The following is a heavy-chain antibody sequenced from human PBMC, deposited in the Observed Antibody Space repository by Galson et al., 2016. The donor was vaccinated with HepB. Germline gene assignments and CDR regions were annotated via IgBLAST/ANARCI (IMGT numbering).Heavy chain of an antibody. V-gene: IGHV1-46*01. CDR3: ARRYRAYNIDVIDV. CDR2: INPSGRTP. CDR1: GYTFISSN. D-gene: IGHD1-26*01. J-gene: IGHJ3*01. Sequence: SVKVSCKASGYTFISSNMHWVRQAPGHALEWIGIINPSGRTPTYAQKFQGRVTLTRETSTSTVYMELSSPISGDAAVYYWARRYRAYNIDVIDVWGQGTMVTVSS.